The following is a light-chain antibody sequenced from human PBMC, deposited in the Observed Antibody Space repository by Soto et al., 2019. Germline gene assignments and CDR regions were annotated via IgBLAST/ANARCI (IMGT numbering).Light chain of an antibody. CDR2: FNN. CDR1: SSNIEINA. J-gene: IGLJ2*01. CDR3: AAWDDSLNGEL. V-gene: IGLV1-44*01. Sequence: QLVLTQPPSASATPGQRVTISCSGSSSNIEINAVSWYQQFPGTAPKLLIYFNNQRPSGVPDRFSGSKSGTSASLAISGLQSEDEADYYCAAWDDSLNGELFGGGTKLTVL.